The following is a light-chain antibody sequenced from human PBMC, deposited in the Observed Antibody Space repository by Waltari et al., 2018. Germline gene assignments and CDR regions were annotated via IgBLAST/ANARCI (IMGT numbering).Light chain of an antibody. CDR1: QSLLHSNGRSG. CDR3: MQSLQSPWT. Sequence: DIVMTQSPLSLSVTPGEPASVSCRSSQSLLHSNGRSGLDWYLQKPGQSPQLLIYLGSYRASGVPDRFSGSGSGTDFTLKISRVEAEEVGVYYCMQSLQSPWTFGQGTKVEIK. J-gene: IGKJ1*01. V-gene: IGKV2-28*01. CDR2: LGS.